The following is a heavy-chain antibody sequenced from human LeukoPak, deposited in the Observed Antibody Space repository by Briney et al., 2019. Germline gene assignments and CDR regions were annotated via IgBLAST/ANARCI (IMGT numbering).Heavy chain of an antibody. J-gene: IGHJ4*02. CDR2: IYTSGST. CDR3: ARVRTLQKWELLTHGKYYFDY. Sequence: SETLSLTCTVSGGSISSYYWSWIRQPAGKGLEWIGRIYTSGSTNYNPSLKSRVTMSVDTSKNQFSLKLSSVTVADTAVYYCARVRTLQKWELLTHGKYYFDYWGQGTLVTVSS. V-gene: IGHV4-4*07. CDR1: GGSISSYY. D-gene: IGHD1-26*01.